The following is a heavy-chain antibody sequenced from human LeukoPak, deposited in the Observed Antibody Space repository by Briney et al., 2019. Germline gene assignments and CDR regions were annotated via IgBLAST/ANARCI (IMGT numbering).Heavy chain of an antibody. CDR1: GFTFSTYW. J-gene: IGHJ4*02. CDR2: IKSKTDGGTT. D-gene: IGHD2-2*01. CDR3: TTSISGFFVVVPAARLWDY. Sequence: GGSLRLSCAASGFTFSTYWMHWVRQVPGKGLEWVGRIKSKTDGGTTDYAAPVKGRFTISRDDSKNTLYLQMNSLKTEDTAVYYCTTSISGFFVVVPAARLWDYWGQGTLVTASS. V-gene: IGHV3-15*01.